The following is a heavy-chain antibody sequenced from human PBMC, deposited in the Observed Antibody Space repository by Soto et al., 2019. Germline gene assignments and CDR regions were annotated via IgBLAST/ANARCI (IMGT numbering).Heavy chain of an antibody. J-gene: IGHJ5*02. CDR2: IYYSGST. V-gene: IGHV4-59*01. CDR1: GCSISSYY. CDR3: ARGVTVTTDWFDP. D-gene: IGHD4-17*01. Sequence: PSETLSLTCPFSGCSISSYYWSWIRQPPGKGLEWIGYIYYSGSTNYNPSLKSRVTISVDTSKNQFSLKLSSVTAADTAVYYCARGVTVTTDWFDPWGQGTLVTVSS.